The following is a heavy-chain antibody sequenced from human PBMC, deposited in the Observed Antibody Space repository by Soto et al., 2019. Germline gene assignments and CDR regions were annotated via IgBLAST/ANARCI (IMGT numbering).Heavy chain of an antibody. D-gene: IGHD2-2*01. J-gene: IGHJ5*02. CDR1: GGSISSGGYS. V-gene: IGHV4-30-2*01. Sequence: SETLSLTCAVSGGSISSGGYSWSWIRQPPGKGLEWIGCIYHSGSTYYNPSLKSRVTISVDRSKNQFSLKLSSVTAADTAVYYCSRGRFCSSTSCYRDWFDPWGQGTLVTVSS. CDR3: SRGRFCSSTSCYRDWFDP. CDR2: IYHSGST.